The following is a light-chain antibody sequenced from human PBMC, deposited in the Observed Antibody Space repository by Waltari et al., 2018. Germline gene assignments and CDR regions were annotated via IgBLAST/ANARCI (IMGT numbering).Light chain of an antibody. CDR1: QSVSRT. J-gene: IGKJ1*01. CDR3: QHYVRLPAT. Sequence: EIVLTQSPGTLSLPPGERATLSCRASQSVSRTLAWYQQKPGQAPRLLIVGASNRATGIPDRFSGSGSGTDFSLISTRLEPEDSAMYYCQHYVRLPATFGQGTKVEIK. V-gene: IGKV3-20*01. CDR2: GAS.